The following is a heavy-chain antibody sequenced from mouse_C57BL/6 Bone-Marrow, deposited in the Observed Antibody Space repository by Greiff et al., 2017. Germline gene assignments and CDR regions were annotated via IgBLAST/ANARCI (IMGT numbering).Heavy chain of an antibody. CDR3: ARESNYVWFAY. V-gene: IGHV1-69*01. D-gene: IGHD2-5*01. Sequence: QVQLKQPGAELVMPGASVKLSCKASGYTFTSYWMHWVKQRPGQGLEWIGEIDPSDSYTNYNQKFKGKSTLTVDKSSSTAYMQLSSLTSEDSAVYYCARESNYVWFAYWGQGTLVTVSA. CDR2: IDPSDSYT. J-gene: IGHJ3*01. CDR1: GYTFTSYW.